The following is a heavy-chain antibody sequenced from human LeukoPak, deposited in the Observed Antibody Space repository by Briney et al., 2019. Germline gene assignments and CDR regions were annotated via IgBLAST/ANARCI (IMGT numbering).Heavy chain of an antibody. CDR1: GFTFSSYN. CDR2: ISSSSSYI. D-gene: IGHD6-13*01. Sequence: SGGSLRLPCAASGFTFSSYNMNWVRQAPGKGLEWVSSISSSSSYIYYADSVKGRFTISRDNAKNSLYLQMNSLRAEDTAVYYCARDGTAVGINYDYWGQGTLVTVSS. J-gene: IGHJ4*02. CDR3: ARDGTAVGINYDY. V-gene: IGHV3-21*04.